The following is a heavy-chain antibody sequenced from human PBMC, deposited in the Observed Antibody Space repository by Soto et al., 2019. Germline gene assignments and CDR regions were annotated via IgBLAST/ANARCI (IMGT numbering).Heavy chain of an antibody. CDR2: IYYSGTT. CDR1: GGSVSSSSFF. Sequence: PSETLSLTCTVSGGSVSSSSFFWGWIRQSPGKGPEWIGSIYYSGTTYYNPSLKSRVTISVDTSKSQFSLRVSSVTAADTAVYYCGRHPATSETYFYGMDVWGQGTTVTVSS. CDR3: GRHPATSETYFYGMDV. V-gene: IGHV4-39*01. J-gene: IGHJ6*02.